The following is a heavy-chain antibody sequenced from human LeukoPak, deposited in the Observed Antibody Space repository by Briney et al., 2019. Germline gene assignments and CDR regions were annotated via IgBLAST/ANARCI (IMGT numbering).Heavy chain of an antibody. CDR2: IYHSGST. D-gene: IGHD2-21*01. CDR3: ARGGDEVWWYFDL. CDR1: GGSISSGGYY. V-gene: IGHV4-30-2*01. J-gene: IGHJ2*01. Sequence: SETLSLTCTVSGGSISSGGYYWSWIRQPPGKGLEWIGYIYHSGSTYYNPSLKSRVTISVDRSKNQFSLKLSSVTAADTAVYYCARGGDEVWWYFDLWGRGTLITVSS.